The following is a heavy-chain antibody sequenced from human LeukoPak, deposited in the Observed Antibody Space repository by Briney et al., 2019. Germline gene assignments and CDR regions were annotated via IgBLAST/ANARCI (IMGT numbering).Heavy chain of an antibody. Sequence: SVKVXXKASGYTFTSYGISWVRQAPGQGLEWMGWISAYNGNTNYAQKLQGRVTMTTDTSTSTAYMELRSLRSDDTAVYYCARDGLSGTFFDYWGQGTLVTVSS. V-gene: IGHV1-18*01. CDR3: ARDGLSGTFFDY. CDR2: ISAYNGNT. D-gene: IGHD2-2*01. J-gene: IGHJ4*02. CDR1: GYTFTSYG.